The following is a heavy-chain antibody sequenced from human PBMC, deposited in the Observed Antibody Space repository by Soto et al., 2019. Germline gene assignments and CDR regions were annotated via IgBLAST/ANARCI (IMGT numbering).Heavy chain of an antibody. V-gene: IGHV4-4*01. CDR1: GGSISSSHW. J-gene: IGHJ4*02. D-gene: IGHD6-13*01. Sequence: QVQLRESGPGLVKPSGTLSLTCAVSGGSISSSHWWSWVRQPPGKGLEWIGEIYHSGGTNYNPSLTRRTTLQVDKSKNYFSLRLSAVTAADTAVYCWASATRSSWHDFAYWGQGTLVTVSS. CDR3: ASATRSSWHDFAY. CDR2: IYHSGGT.